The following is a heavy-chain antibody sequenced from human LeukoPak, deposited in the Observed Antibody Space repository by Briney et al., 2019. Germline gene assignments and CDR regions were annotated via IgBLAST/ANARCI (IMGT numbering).Heavy chain of an antibody. J-gene: IGHJ4*02. D-gene: IGHD1-26*01. Sequence: PSETLSLTCTVSGGSISSYYWSWIRQPPGKGLEWIGYIYYSGSTNYNPSLKSRVTISVDTSKNQFSLKLSSVTAADTAVYYCARGPPIVGASGYFDYWGQGTLVTVSS. CDR2: IYYSGST. CDR1: GGSISSYY. V-gene: IGHV4-59*01. CDR3: ARGPPIVGASGYFDY.